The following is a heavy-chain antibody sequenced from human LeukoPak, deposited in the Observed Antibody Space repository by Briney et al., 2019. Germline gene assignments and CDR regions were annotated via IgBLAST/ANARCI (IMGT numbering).Heavy chain of an antibody. CDR2: VNPSGGST. CDR1: GYTFTSFY. J-gene: IGHJ4*02. Sequence: ASVKLSCKASGYTFTSFYLHEVRQAPGQGLEWMGMVNPSGGSTSYAQKFQGRVTMTRDTSTTTVYMELSSLRSDNTAVFYCARRHKHYYQIDYWGQGTLVTVSS. CDR3: ARRHKHYYQIDY. V-gene: IGHV1-46*01. D-gene: IGHD1-26*01.